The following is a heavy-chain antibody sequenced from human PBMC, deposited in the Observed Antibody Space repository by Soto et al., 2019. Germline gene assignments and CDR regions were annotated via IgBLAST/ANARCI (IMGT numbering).Heavy chain of an antibody. J-gene: IGHJ5*02. D-gene: IGHD3-9*01. Sequence: ASVKVSCEASGYGFTSYGISWVRQAPGQGLEWMGWISAYNGNTNYAQKFQGRVTMTTDTSTSTAYMELRSLRSEDTAVYYCAIYDSLRWFDPWGQGTLVTVSS. V-gene: IGHV1-18*01. CDR1: GYGFTSYG. CDR2: ISAYNGNT. CDR3: AIYDSLRWFDP.